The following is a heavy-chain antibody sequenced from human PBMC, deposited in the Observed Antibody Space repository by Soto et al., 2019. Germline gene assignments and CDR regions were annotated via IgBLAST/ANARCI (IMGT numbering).Heavy chain of an antibody. CDR2: IIPIFGTA. V-gene: IGHV1-69*13. Sequence: AVKVSCTASGGTFSSYAISWVRQAPGQTLEWMGGIIPIFGTADYAQKFQGRVTITADESTSTAYMELSSLRSEDTAVYYCARVVSENYGSGSTYYYYYGMDVWGQGTTVTVSS. CDR1: GGTFSSYA. D-gene: IGHD3-10*01. J-gene: IGHJ6*02. CDR3: ARVVSENYGSGSTYYYYYGMDV.